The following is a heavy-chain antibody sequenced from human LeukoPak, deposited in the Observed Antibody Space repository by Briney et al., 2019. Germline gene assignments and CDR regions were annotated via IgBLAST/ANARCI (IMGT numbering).Heavy chain of an antibody. CDR2: IYYSGST. CDR3: ARVNYYDSSGTDY. CDR1: GDSISSYY. Sequence: SETLSLTCTVSGDSISSYYWSWIRQPPGKGLEWIGYIYYSGSTNYNPSLKSRVTKSVDTSKNQFSLRLSSVTAADTAVYYCARVNYYDSSGTDYWGQGTLVTVSS. V-gene: IGHV4-59*01. J-gene: IGHJ4*02. D-gene: IGHD3-22*01.